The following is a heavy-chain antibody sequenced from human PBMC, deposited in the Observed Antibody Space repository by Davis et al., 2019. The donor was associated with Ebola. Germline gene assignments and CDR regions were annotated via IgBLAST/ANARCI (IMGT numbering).Heavy chain of an antibody. CDR1: GGSISSYY. CDR3: ASPKTTYYYDSSGYYPAHDAFDI. V-gene: IGHV4-59*08. Sequence: SETLSLTCTVSGGSISSYYWSWIRQPPGKGLEWIGYYYYTGSTYYNPSLKSRVTISVDTSKNQFSLKLSSVTAADTAVYYCASPKTTYYYDSSGYYPAHDAFDIWGQGTMVTVSS. CDR2: YYYTGST. J-gene: IGHJ3*02. D-gene: IGHD3-22*01.